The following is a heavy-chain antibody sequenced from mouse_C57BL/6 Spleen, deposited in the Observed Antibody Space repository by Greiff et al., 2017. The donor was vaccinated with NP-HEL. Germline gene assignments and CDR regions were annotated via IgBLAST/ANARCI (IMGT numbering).Heavy chain of an antibody. CDR3: ARSFYYDKESLYAMDY. J-gene: IGHJ4*01. D-gene: IGHD2-4*01. Sequence: EVQLQQSGPELVKPGASVKISCKASGYTFTDYYMNWVKQSHGKSLEWIGDINPNNGGTSYNQKFKGKATLTVDKSSSTAYMELRSLTSEDSAVYYCARSFYYDKESLYAMDYWGQGTSVTVSS. V-gene: IGHV1-26*01. CDR2: INPNNGGT. CDR1: GYTFTDYY.